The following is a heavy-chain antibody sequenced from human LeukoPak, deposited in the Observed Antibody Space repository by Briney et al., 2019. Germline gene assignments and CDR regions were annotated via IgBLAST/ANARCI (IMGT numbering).Heavy chain of an antibody. CDR1: GSTFSSYE. D-gene: IGHD6-13*01. Sequence: GESLRLSCAASGSTFSSYERNWVRQAPGKGLDWVSYISSSGSTIYYADSVKGRFNISRDNAKNSLYLQMNSLRAEDTAVYYCAREAAAGTGWFDPWGQGTLVTVSS. V-gene: IGHV3-48*03. J-gene: IGHJ5*02. CDR2: ISSSGSTI. CDR3: AREAAAGTGWFDP.